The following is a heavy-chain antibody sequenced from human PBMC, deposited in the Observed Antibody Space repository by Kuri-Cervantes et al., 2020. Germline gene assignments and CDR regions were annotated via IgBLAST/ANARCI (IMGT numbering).Heavy chain of an antibody. CDR1: RFTFTNAW. D-gene: IGHD6-6*01. J-gene: IGHJ6*03. V-gene: IGHV3-15*01. Sequence: GESLKISCEDSRFTFTNAWMSWVRQAPGKGLEWVGRIKSKTDGGTTDYAAPVKGRFTISRDDSKNTLYLQMNSLKTEDTAVYYCSSSIADMDVWGKGTTVTVSS. CDR2: IKSKTDGGTT. CDR3: SSSIADMDV.